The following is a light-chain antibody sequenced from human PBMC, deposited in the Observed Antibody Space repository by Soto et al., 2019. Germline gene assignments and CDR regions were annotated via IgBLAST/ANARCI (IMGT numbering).Light chain of an antibody. V-gene: IGKV3-15*01. Sequence: ELVFTHSPGTLSLSPGERATLSCRASQNISRSLAWYQQKPGQAPRLLIYGASTRAIGIPARFSGSGSGTEFTLTISSLQSEDFAVYYCQQDNNWPPTFGQGTRLEI. CDR1: QNISRS. CDR3: QQDNNWPPT. CDR2: GAS. J-gene: IGKJ5*01.